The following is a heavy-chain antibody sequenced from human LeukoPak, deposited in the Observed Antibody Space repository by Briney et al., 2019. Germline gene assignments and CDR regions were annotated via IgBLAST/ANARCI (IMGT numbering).Heavy chain of an antibody. CDR1: GGSISSGGYS. D-gene: IGHD6-13*01. CDR3: ARGRSVAAADYGMDV. Sequence: SETLSLTCAVSGGSISSGGYSWSWIRQPPGKGLEWIGYIYHSGSTYYNPSLKSRVTISVDRSKNQFSLKLSSVTAADTAVYYCARGRSVAAADYGMDVWGQGTTVTVSS. CDR2: IYHSGST. J-gene: IGHJ6*02. V-gene: IGHV4-30-2*01.